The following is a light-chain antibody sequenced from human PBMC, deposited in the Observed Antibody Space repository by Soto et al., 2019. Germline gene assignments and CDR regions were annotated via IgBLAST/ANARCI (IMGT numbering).Light chain of an antibody. CDR2: DAS. V-gene: IGKV1-5*01. Sequence: DIQMTQSPSALSASVGDRATITCRASQSISSWLAWYQQKPGKAPNLLIYDASSLESGVRSRFSGSGSGREFTLTISSLQPDDFATYYCQQYNTYPGTFGQGTKVDIK. CDR3: QQYNTYPGT. CDR1: QSISSW. J-gene: IGKJ1*01.